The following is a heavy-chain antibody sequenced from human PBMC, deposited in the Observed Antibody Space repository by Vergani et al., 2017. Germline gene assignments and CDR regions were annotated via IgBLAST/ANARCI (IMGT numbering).Heavy chain of an antibody. CDR2: IDEYGNRA. V-gene: IGHV3-74*03. CDR1: GFSFNTYW. Sequence: EVQLVESGGGVVQPGGSLRLSCAASGFSFNTYWMHWVRQVPGKGLMWVARIDEYGNRATYGDFETGRFTISRDNAKNTVFLQMNNLRADDAGVYYCVRACYCTGIACNTRFDSWGQGALVTVSS. D-gene: IGHD2-8*02. J-gene: IGHJ5*01. CDR3: VRACYCTGIACNTRFDS.